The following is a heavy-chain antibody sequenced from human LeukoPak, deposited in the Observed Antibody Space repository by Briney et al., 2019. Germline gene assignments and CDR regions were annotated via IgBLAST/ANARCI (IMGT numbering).Heavy chain of an antibody. V-gene: IGHV4-59*01. CDR3: ARVSGYDWESFYDY. J-gene: IGHJ4*02. D-gene: IGHD5-12*01. Sequence: PSETLSLTCTVSGGSISSYYWSWIRQPPGKGLEWIGFIYYSGSTNYNPSLKSRVTISVDTSKNQFSLKLSSVTAADTAMYYCARVSGYDWESFYDYWGQGSLVTVSS. CDR2: IYYSGST. CDR1: GGSISSYY.